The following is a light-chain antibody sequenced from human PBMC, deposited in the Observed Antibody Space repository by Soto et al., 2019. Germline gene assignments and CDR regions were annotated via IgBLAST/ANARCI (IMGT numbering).Light chain of an antibody. V-gene: IGKV3-15*01. CDR2: GAF. Sequence: EIVMTQSPATLSVSPGERATLSCTASQSVSSNLAWYQQKPGQAPRLLIYGAFTRATGIPARFSGSGSGTDFSLTISSLEPEDFAVYYCQQRSHWPRTFGQGTKVDIK. CDR3: QQRSHWPRT. J-gene: IGKJ1*01. CDR1: QSVSSN.